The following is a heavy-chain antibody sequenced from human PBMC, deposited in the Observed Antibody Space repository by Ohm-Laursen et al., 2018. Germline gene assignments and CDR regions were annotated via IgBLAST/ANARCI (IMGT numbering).Heavy chain of an antibody. Sequence: ASVKVSCNASGYTFTGYYMHWVRQAPGQGLEWMGWINPNSGGTNYAQKFQGRVTMTRDTSISTAYMELSSLRSEDTAVYYCARQDSGDYYFDYWGQGTLVTVSS. CDR2: INPNSGGT. CDR3: ARQDSGDYYFDY. CDR1: GYTFTGYY. J-gene: IGHJ4*02. D-gene: IGHD4-17*01. V-gene: IGHV1-2*02.